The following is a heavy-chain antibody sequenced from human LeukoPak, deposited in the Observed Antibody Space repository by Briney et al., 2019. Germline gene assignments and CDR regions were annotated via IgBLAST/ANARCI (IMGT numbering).Heavy chain of an antibody. CDR1: GGTFSSYA. CDR2: IIPIFGTA. V-gene: IGHV1-69*13. Sequence: SVKVSCKASGGTFSSYAISWVRQAPGQGLEWMGGIIPIFGTANYAQKFQGRVTITADESTSTAYMELSSLRSGDTAVYYCARALRINWYFDLWGRGTLVTVSS. J-gene: IGHJ2*01. D-gene: IGHD3-16*01. CDR3: ARALRINWYFDL.